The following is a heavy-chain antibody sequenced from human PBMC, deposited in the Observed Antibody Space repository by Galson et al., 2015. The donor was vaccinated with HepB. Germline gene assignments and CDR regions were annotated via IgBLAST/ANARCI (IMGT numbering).Heavy chain of an antibody. Sequence: PALVKPTQTLTLTCTFPGFSLTTRGMCVSWIRQPPGKALEWLARIDWDDDKYYSTSLKTRLTVSKDTSKNQVVLTMTNMDPGDTATYYCARCITRSQGVIINTIDYWDLVSLVTVS. CDR3: ARCITRSQGVIINTIDY. D-gene: IGHD3-10*01. V-gene: IGHV2-70*11. J-gene: IGHJ4*01. CDR2: IDWDDDK. CDR1: GFSLTTRGMC.